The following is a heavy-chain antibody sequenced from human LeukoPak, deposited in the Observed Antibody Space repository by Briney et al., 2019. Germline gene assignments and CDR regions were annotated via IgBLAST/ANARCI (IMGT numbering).Heavy chain of an antibody. CDR1: GFTFSSYA. V-gene: IGHV3-30-3*01. J-gene: IGHJ4*02. Sequence: GGSLRLSCAASGFTFSSYAMHWVRQAPGKGLEWVAVISYDGSNKYYADSVKGRFTTSRDNSKNTLHLQMNSLRAEDTAVYYCARPTTGYSYGYGFDYWGQGTLVTVSS. CDR3: ARPTTGYSYGYGFDY. CDR2: ISYDGSNK. D-gene: IGHD5-18*01.